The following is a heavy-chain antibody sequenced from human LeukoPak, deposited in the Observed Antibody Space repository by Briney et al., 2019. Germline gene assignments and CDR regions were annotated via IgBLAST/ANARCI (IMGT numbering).Heavy chain of an antibody. CDR1: GYTFTSYD. Sequence: GASVKVSCKASGYTFTSYDINWVRQATGQGLEWMGWMNPNSGNTGYAQKFQGRVTITRNTSISTAYMELSSLRSEDTAVYYCARGYYDILTGYYLPDYWGQGTLVTVSS. J-gene: IGHJ4*02. V-gene: IGHV1-8*01. CDR2: MNPNSGNT. D-gene: IGHD3-9*01. CDR3: ARGYYDILTGYYLPDY.